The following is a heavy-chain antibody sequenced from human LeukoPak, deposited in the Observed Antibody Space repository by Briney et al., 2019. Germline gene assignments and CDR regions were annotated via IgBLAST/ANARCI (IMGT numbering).Heavy chain of an antibody. J-gene: IGHJ5*02. CDR3: ARAGSSNWFDP. CDR1: GGSISSYY. D-gene: IGHD7-27*01. CDR2: IYYSGST. Sequence: SSETLSLTCTVSGGSISSYYWSWIRQPPGKGLEWIGYIYYSGSTNYNPSLKSRVTISVDTSKNRFSLKLSSVTAADTAVYYCARAGSSNWFDPWGQGTLVTVSS. V-gene: IGHV4-59*01.